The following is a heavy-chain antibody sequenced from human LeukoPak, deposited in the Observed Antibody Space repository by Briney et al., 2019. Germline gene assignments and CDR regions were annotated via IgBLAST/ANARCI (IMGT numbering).Heavy chain of an antibody. V-gene: IGHV3-9*01. Sequence: GGSLRLSCAASGFTFYDYDMHWVRHAPGKVLEWFSGISWSSGSIVYADSVKGRFNISRDNAKNSLYLQMNSLRAEDTALYYCPKASGCSGGSCYRGFDPWGQGTLVTVSS. CDR3: PKASGCSGGSCYRGFDP. CDR1: GFTFYDYD. CDR2: ISWSSGSI. D-gene: IGHD2-15*01. J-gene: IGHJ5*02.